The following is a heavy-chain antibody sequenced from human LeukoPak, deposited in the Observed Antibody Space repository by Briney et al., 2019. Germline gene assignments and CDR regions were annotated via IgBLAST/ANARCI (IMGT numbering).Heavy chain of an antibody. V-gene: IGHV4-34*01. CDR3: ARHFDN. CDR2: IHTSGST. CDR1: GGSFSGYY. Sequence: PSETLSLTCAVYGGSFSGYYWSWIRQPPGKGLEWIGSIHTSGSTDYNPSLKSRVTISVGTSKNQFSLKMSSVTAADTGVYYCARHFDNWGQGTLVTVSS. J-gene: IGHJ4*02.